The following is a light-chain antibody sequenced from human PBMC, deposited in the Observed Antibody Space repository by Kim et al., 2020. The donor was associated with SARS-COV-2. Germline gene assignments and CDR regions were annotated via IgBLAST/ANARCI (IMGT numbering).Light chain of an antibody. CDR2: DND. Sequence: GQKVTISCSGSSSNIGNNYVSWYHQLPGTTPKLLIYDNDKRPSGIPDRFSSSKSGTSATLGIAALQTGDEAVYYCGTWDNKLSAGVFGGGTQLTVL. CDR3: GTWDNKLSAGV. CDR1: SSNIGNNY. J-gene: IGLJ2*01. V-gene: IGLV1-51*01.